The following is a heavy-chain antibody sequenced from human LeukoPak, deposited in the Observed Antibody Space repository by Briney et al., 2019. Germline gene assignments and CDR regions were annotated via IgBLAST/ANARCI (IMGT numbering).Heavy chain of an antibody. Sequence: SVKVSCKASGGTFSSYAISWVRQAPGQGVEWMGGIIPIFGTPNYAQKFQGRVTITADESTSTAYMELSSLRSEDTAVYYCALFEQLVSFGDYWGQGTLVTVSS. D-gene: IGHD6-6*01. CDR2: IIPIFGTP. CDR1: GGTFSSYA. V-gene: IGHV1-69*13. CDR3: ALFEQLVSFGDY. J-gene: IGHJ4*02.